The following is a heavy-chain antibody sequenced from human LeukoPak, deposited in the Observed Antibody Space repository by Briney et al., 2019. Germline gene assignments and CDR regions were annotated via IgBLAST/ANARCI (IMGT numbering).Heavy chain of an antibody. CDR1: GGSISSYY. Sequence: SETLSLTCTVSGGSISSYYWGWIRQPPGKGLEWIGSIYYSGSTYYNPSLKSRVTISVDTSKNQFSLKLSSVTAADTAVYYCARHGRGVAAAFDYWGQGTLVTVSS. CDR3: ARHGRGVAAAFDY. D-gene: IGHD6-13*01. V-gene: IGHV4-39*01. J-gene: IGHJ4*02. CDR2: IYYSGST.